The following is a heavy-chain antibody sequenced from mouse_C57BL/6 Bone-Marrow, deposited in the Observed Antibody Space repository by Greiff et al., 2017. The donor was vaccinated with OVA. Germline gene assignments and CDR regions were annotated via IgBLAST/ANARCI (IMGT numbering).Heavy chain of an antibody. J-gene: IGHJ2*01. V-gene: IGHV1-81*01. CDR2: IYPRSGNT. CDR1: GYTFTSYG. D-gene: IGHD4-1*01. CDR3: AVWGYYFDY. Sequence: QVHVKQSGAELARPGASVKLSCKASGYTFTSYGISWVKQRTGQGLEWIGEIYPRSGNTYYNEKFKGKATLTADKSSSTAYMELRSLTSEDSAVYFCAVWGYYFDYWGQGTTLTVSS.